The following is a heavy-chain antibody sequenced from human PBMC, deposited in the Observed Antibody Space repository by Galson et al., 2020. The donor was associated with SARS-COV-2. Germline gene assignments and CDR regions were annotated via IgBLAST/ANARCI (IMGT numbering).Heavy chain of an antibody. CDR1: RLTFSFYA. CDR3: AKNKRDLLDAFEI. V-gene: IGHV3-23*01. D-gene: IGHD2-8*02. CDR2: ISGSGDST. J-gene: IGHJ3*02. Sequence: GGSLRLSCEASRLTFSFYAMSWVRQVPGKGPEWVSAISGSGDSTYYADSVKGRFTISRDNSKNTLFLQMNSLRAEDTAAYYCAKNKRDLLDAFEIWGQGKMVTVSS.